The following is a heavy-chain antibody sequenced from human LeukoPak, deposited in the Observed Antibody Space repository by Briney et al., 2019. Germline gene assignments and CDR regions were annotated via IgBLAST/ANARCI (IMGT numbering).Heavy chain of an antibody. V-gene: IGHV4-59*11. J-gene: IGHJ6*03. D-gene: IGHD3-3*01. CDR1: GGSISSHY. Sequence: SETLSLTCTVSGGSISSHYWSWIRQPPGKGLEWIGYIYYSGSTNYSPSLKSRVTISVDTSKNQFSLKLSSVTAADTAVYYCARDYRIWSGCSRSGGDYYYYYMDVWGKGTTVTVPS. CDR2: IYYSGST. CDR3: ARDYRIWSGCSRSGGDYYYYYMDV.